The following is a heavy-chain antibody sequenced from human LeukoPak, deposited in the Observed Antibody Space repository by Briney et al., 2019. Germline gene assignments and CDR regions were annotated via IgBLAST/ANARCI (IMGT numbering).Heavy chain of an antibody. V-gene: IGHV3-48*03. Sequence: GGSLRLSCAASGFTFSSYEMNWVRQAPGKGLEWVSYISSSGSTIYYADSVKGRFTISRDNAKNSLYPQMNSLRAEDTAVYYCARDHDWDYMDVWGKGTTVTVSS. CDR2: ISSSGSTI. CDR3: ARDHDWDYMDV. D-gene: IGHD3-9*01. CDR1: GFTFSSYE. J-gene: IGHJ6*03.